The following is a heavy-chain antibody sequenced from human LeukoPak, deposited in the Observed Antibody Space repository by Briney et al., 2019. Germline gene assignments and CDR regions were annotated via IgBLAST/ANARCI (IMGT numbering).Heavy chain of an antibody. V-gene: IGHV1-2*02. Sequence: ASVKVSCKSSGYTFTGYYMHWVRHAPGQGLEWMGWINPNTGGINYAQKFQGRVTMTRDTSISAAYMELSRLRSDDTAVYYCARDPYSNYFDYWGQGTLVTVSS. D-gene: IGHD5-18*01. J-gene: IGHJ4*02. CDR1: GYTFTGYY. CDR2: INPNTGGI. CDR3: ARDPYSNYFDY.